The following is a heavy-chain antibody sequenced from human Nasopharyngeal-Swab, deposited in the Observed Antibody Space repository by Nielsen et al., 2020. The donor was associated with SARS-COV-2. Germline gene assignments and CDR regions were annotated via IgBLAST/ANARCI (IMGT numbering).Heavy chain of an antibody. CDR1: GFTFSSYW. CDR2: INSDGSST. CDR3: GSVFEI. D-gene: IGHD3-9*01. Sequence: GESLKISCAASGFTFSSYWMHWVRQAPGKGLVWVSRINSDGSSTSYADSVKGRFTISRDNGENTLSLQMNSLRDEDTGVYYCGSVFEIWGQGVLVTVSS. V-gene: IGHV3-74*01. J-gene: IGHJ4*02.